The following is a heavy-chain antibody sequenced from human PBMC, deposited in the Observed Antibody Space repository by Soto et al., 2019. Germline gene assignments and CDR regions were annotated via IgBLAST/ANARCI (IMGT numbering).Heavy chain of an antibody. J-gene: IGHJ6*02. V-gene: IGHV3-30*18. CDR1: GFTFSSYG. Sequence: GGSLRLSCAASGFTFSSYGMHWVRQAPGKGLEWVAVISYDGSNKYYADSVKGRFTISRDNSKNTLYLQMNSLRAEDTAVYYCAKGRLRFFDWTYYSYYSTHVCGRGTTVTVSS. CDR3: AKGRLRFFDWTYYSYYSTHV. CDR2: ISYDGSNK. D-gene: IGHD3-9*01.